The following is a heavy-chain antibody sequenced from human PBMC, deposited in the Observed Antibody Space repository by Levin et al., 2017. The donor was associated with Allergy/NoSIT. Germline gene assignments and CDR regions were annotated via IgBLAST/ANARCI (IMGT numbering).Heavy chain of an antibody. J-gene: IGHJ3*02. CDR3: ARLIKCTSCYPGLSRDAFDI. Sequence: ASVKVSCAASGFTFSSYAMSWVRQAPGKGLEWVSAISGSGGSTYYADSVKGRFTISRDNSKNTLYLQMNSLRAEDTAVYYCARLIKCTSCYPGLSRDAFDIWGQGTMVTVSS. CDR1: GFTFSSYA. V-gene: IGHV3-23*01. CDR2: ISGSGGST. D-gene: IGHD2-2*01.